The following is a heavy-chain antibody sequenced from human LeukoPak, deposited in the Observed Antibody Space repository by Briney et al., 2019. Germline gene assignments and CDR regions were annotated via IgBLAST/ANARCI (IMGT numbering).Heavy chain of an antibody. V-gene: IGHV1-46*01. CDR2: INPSGGSP. CDR3: ARDSNILTGYSEYFQH. Sequence: ASVKVSCKASGYTFTVYYIHWVRQAPGQGLEWMGIINPSGGSPSYVQRFQGRVTMTTDTSTSTVYMELSSLRSEDTAVYYCARDSNILTGYSEYFQHWGQGTLVTVSS. D-gene: IGHD3-9*01. J-gene: IGHJ1*01. CDR1: GYTFTVYY.